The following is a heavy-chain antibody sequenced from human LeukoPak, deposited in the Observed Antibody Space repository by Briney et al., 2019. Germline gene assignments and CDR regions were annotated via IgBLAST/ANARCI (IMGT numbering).Heavy chain of an antibody. V-gene: IGHV3-23*01. Sequence: GGSLRLSCAGSGFTFSSHPMTWVRQAPGKGLDWVSTIDTSGNTDYADSVKGRFTISRDNSRNTLYLQMNSLRAEDTAVYFCAKYSRPSSRVFDYWGQGTLATVSP. CDR2: IDTSGNT. CDR1: GFTFSSHP. D-gene: IGHD6-13*01. J-gene: IGHJ4*02. CDR3: AKYSRPSSRVFDY.